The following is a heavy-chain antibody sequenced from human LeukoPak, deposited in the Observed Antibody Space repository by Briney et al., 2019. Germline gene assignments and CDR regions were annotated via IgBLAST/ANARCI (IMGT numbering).Heavy chain of an antibody. CDR3: ARVWHSAFDI. J-gene: IGHJ3*02. V-gene: IGHV3-53*01. Sequence: GSLRLSCAASGFSVSSNYMSWVRQAPGKGQEWVSDIYSGGTTYYADSVKGRFTISRDNSKNTMYLQMNSLRAEDTAVYYCARVWHSAFDIWGQGTMVTVSS. CDR2: IYSGGTT. CDR1: GFSVSSNY. D-gene: IGHD3-16*01.